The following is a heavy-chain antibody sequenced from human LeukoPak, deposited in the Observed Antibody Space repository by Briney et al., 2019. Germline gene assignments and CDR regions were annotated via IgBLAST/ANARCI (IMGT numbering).Heavy chain of an antibody. Sequence: ASVKVSCKAFGYTFTSNYMHWVRQAPGQGLEWLGWIKFENGETSYGWKFRGRVTMTSDTSVTTVYMELNSLTSDDTAIYYCVRNGLNNHGRSSGSFDVWAQGTMVTVSS. CDR3: VRNGLNNHGRSSGSFDV. V-gene: IGHV1-2*02. CDR2: IKFENGET. J-gene: IGHJ3*01. D-gene: IGHD1-14*01. CDR1: GYTFTSNY.